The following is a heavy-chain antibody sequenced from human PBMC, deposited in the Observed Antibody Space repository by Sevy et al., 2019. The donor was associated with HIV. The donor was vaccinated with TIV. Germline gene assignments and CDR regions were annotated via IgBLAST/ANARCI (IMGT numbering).Heavy chain of an antibody. D-gene: IGHD6-13*01. J-gene: IGHJ5*02. CDR2: ISWSSANI. Sequence: GGCLRLSCAASGFTFDDYAMHWVRQAPGKGLEWVSSISWSSANIGYADSVKGRFSISRDNAKNSLYLQMNSLRTEDTAFYYCVKAPYSTSSPGWFDPWGQGTLVTVSS. CDR3: VKAPYSTSSPGWFDP. V-gene: IGHV3-9*01. CDR1: GFTFDDYA.